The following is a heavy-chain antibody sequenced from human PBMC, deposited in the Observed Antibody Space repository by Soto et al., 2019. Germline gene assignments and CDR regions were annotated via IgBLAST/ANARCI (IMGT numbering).Heavy chain of an antibody. CDR3: AREMTAARGGS. D-gene: IGHD2-21*02. CDR1: GFTARSSY. Sequence: EVQVVESGGGLVQPGGSLRLSCAASGFTARSSYMSWVRQAPGKGLEWVSSMYSGGTTYYADSVRGRFSISRDNSKNTLFLQMNSVRAEDTAVYYCAREMTAARGGSWGQGALVIVSS. V-gene: IGHV3-66*01. J-gene: IGHJ5*02. CDR2: MYSGGTT.